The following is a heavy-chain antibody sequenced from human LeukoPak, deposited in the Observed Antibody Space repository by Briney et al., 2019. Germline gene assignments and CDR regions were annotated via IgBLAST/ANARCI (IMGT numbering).Heavy chain of an antibody. CDR3: ARDIGSGWYVDFDY. D-gene: IGHD6-19*01. J-gene: IGHJ4*02. Sequence: ASVKVSCKASGYTFTGYYMHWVRQAPGQGLEWMGWINPNSGGTNYAQKFQGRVTMTRDTSISTAYMELSRLRSDDTAVYYCARDIGSGWYVDFDYWGQGTLVTVSP. V-gene: IGHV1-2*02. CDR2: INPNSGGT. CDR1: GYTFTGYY.